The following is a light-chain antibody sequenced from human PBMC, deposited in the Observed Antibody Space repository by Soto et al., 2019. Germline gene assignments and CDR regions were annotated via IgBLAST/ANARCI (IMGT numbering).Light chain of an antibody. CDR1: QSISSW. J-gene: IGKJ2*01. Sequence: DIQMTQSPSTLSASVGDRVTITCRASQSISSWLAWYQQKPEKAPKLLIYKASSLQSGVPSRFSGSGSETEFTLTSSSLQPDDFATYYCQQYSSHSPYTFGQGTKLEIK. CDR2: KAS. CDR3: QQYSSHSPYT. V-gene: IGKV1-5*03.